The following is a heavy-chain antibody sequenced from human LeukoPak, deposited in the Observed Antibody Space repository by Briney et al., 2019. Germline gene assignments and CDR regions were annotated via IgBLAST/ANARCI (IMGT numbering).Heavy chain of an antibody. D-gene: IGHD3-3*01. J-gene: IGHJ4*02. CDR2: ISYDGSIK. Sequence: GGSLRLSCAASGFTFSNFGMHWVRQAPGKGLEWVAVISYDGSIKYYADSVKGRFTISRDNSKNTLYLQMNSLRAEDTAVYYRAKSGVSLRFLEWTFDYWGQGTLVTVSS. CDR1: GFTFSNFG. CDR3: AKSGVSLRFLEWTFDY. V-gene: IGHV3-30*18.